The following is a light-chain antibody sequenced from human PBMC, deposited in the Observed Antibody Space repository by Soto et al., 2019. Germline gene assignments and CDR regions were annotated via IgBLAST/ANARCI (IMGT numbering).Light chain of an antibody. V-gene: IGKV1-5*03. J-gene: IGKJ2*03. CDR2: TAS. Sequence: DIQMTQSPSTLSASVGDRVTITCRASQGINNWLAWYQHKPGRAPKLLIYTASSLQSGVPSRFSGSGSGTEFTLTISSLQPDDFATYYCQQYSIYSPAYSFGQGTKLEVK. CDR3: QQYSIYSPAYS. CDR1: QGINNW.